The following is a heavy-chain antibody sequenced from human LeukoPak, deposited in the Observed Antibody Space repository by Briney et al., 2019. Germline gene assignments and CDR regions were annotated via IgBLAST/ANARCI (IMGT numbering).Heavy chain of an antibody. CDR2: IGSTSTFI. J-gene: IGHJ4*02. CDR3: ARERSVVADY. D-gene: IGHD2-21*01. CDR1: GFTFSDYS. V-gene: IGHV3-21*01. Sequence: GGSLRLSCVASGFTFSDYSTNWVRQAPGKGLEWVSAIGSTSTFISYADSVRGRFTISRDNAENSLYLQMNSLRAEDTAIYFCARERSVVADYWGQGTLVTVS.